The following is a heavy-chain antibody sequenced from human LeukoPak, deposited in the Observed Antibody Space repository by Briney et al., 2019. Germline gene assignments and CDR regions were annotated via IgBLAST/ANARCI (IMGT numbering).Heavy chain of an antibody. V-gene: IGHV3-23*01. Sequence: PGGSLRLSCAASGFNLDGYAMSWVRQAPGKGLEWVSALSSFSTASYYADSVKGRFFISRDNSRNMLFLEMNSLRAEDTAVYYCARTVGEGVFDYWGQGTLVTVSS. CDR2: LSSFSTAS. CDR1: GFNLDGYA. J-gene: IGHJ4*02. D-gene: IGHD3-16*01. CDR3: ARTVGEGVFDY.